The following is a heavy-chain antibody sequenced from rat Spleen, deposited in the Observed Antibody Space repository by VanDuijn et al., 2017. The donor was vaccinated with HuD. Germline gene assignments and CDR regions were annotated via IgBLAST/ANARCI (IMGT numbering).Heavy chain of an antibody. CDR2: INKDSSIV. CDR3: VREAFGVDY. J-gene: IGHJ2*01. D-gene: IGHD4-3*01. V-gene: IGHV4-2*01. Sequence: EVKLVESGGGLVQPGRSLKLSCAASGFNFNDYWMGWVRQAPGKGLEWIAEINKDSSIVKYTPSLKEKLTISRDNAQHTLYLQMSKLGSEDTAIYYCVREAFGVDYWGQGVMVTVSS. CDR1: GFNFNDYW.